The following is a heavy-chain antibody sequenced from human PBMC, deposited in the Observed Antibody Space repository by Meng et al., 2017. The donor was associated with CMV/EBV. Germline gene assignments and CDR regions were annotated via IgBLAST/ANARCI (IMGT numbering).Heavy chain of an antibody. J-gene: IGHJ6*02. Sequence: ASLKVSCKASGSTFTGYDINWVRQATGQGIEWMGWMNPNSGNTGYAQKFQGRVTITRNSSISTAYMELSSLRSEDTAVYYCAREVGDGNDINYYYYYGMDVWGQGTTVTVSS. CDR2: MNPNSGNT. CDR3: AREVGDGNDINYYYYYGMDV. CDR1: GSTFTGYD. V-gene: IGHV1-8*03. D-gene: IGHD3-9*01.